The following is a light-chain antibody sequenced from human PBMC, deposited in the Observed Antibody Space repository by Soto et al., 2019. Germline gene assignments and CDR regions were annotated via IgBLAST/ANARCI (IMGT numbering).Light chain of an antibody. V-gene: IGKV1-5*01. CDR3: QQYNSYPWT. CDR2: DAS. J-gene: IGKJ1*01. CDR1: QSISSW. Sequence: DIQMTQSPSTLSASVGDRGTITCRASQSISSWLAWYQQKPGKAPKLLIYDASSLESGVPSRFSGSGSGTEFTLPITSLQTDDFATYYCQQYNSYPWTFGQGTKVDIK.